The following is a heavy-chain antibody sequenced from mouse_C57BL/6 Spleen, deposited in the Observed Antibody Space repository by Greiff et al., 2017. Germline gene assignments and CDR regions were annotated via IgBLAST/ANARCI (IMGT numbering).Heavy chain of an antibody. Sequence: EVKVVESGEGLVKPGGSLKLSCAASGFTFSSYAMSWVRQTPEKRLEWVAYISSGGDYIYYADTVKGRFTISRDNARNTLYLQMSSLKSEDTAMYYCTRGGGLPVYAMDYWGQGTSVTVSS. J-gene: IGHJ4*01. CDR1: GFTFSSYA. CDR3: TRGGGLPVYAMDY. D-gene: IGHD2-4*01. V-gene: IGHV5-9-1*02. CDR2: ISSGGDYI.